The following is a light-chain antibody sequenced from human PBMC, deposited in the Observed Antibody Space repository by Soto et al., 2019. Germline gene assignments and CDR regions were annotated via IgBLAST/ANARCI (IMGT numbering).Light chain of an antibody. CDR1: QSISSW. CDR2: KAS. J-gene: IGKJ1*01. CDR3: QHYNSYSEA. Sequence: DIQMTQSPSTLSGSVGDRVTIICRASQSISSWLAWYQQKPGKAPKLLIYKASTLKSGVPSRFSGSGSGTEFSLTISSLQPDDFATYYCQHYNSYSEAFGQGTNVDIK. V-gene: IGKV1-5*03.